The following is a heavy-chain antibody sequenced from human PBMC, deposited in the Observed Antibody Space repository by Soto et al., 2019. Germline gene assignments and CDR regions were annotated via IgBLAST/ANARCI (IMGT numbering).Heavy chain of an antibody. CDR2: IFYSGGT. D-gene: IGHD6-13*01. Sequence: QVQLQESGPGLVKPSQTLSLICTVSGGSINSGGSYWNWIRQHPGKGLEWIGYIFYSGGTYYNPVLRRRVTISEDASEKQFSLKLRAETAADTAVYCCARGYRQSGDSSSWVFDYLGQGTLVNVSS. J-gene: IGHJ4*02. CDR3: ARGYRQSGDSSSWVFDY. CDR1: GGSINSGGSY. V-gene: IGHV4-31*03.